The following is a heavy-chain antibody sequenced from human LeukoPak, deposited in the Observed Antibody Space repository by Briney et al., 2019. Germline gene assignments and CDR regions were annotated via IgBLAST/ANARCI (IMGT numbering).Heavy chain of an antibody. CDR1: GYTFTGNH. J-gene: IGHJ3*01. Sequence: EASVKVSCKASGYTFTGNHLHWVRQAPGQGIAWMGWINPNNGGTSFAQNFQGRVTLTRDTSISTAYMELSTLRSDDTAVYYCARGAGPKAFDVWGQGTMVTVST. CDR3: ARGAGPKAFDV. CDR2: INPNNGGT. V-gene: IGHV1-2*02.